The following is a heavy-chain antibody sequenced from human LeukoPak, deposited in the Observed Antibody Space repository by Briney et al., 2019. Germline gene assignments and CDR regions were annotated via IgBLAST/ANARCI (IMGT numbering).Heavy chain of an antibody. V-gene: IGHV4-34*01. CDR2: INHSGYT. J-gene: IGHJ4*02. CDR1: GVSFNDYY. CDR3: TRMTTGHDY. D-gene: IGHD4-17*01. Sequence: SETLSLTCAVSGVSFNDYYWSWVRQTPGKGLEWIGEINHSGYTNDSPSLKSRVTISIDTSRKQFSRNLRSVTVADTGIYYCTRMTTGHDYWGQGTLVTVSS.